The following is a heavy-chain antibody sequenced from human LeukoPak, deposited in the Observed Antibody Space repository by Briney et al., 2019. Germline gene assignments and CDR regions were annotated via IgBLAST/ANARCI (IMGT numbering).Heavy chain of an antibody. V-gene: IGHV4-34*01. Sequence: SETLSLTCAVYGGSFSGYYWSWIRQPPGKGLEWIGEINHSGSTNYNPSLKSRVTISVDTSKSQFSLQLSSVTAADTAVYYCARGGSGWYEGYNWFDPWGQGTLVTVSS. J-gene: IGHJ5*02. CDR3: ARGGSGWYEGYNWFDP. CDR2: INHSGST. D-gene: IGHD6-19*01. CDR1: GGSFSGYY.